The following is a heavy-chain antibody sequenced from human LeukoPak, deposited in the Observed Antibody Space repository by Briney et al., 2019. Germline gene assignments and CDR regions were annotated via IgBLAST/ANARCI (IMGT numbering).Heavy chain of an antibody. J-gene: IGHJ6*02. CDR3: ARDWRYCSSSSCLAMDV. V-gene: IGHV3-7*01. CDR1: GFTFRSYW. D-gene: IGHD2-2*01. CDR2: IERDGSEK. Sequence: PGGSLRLSCAASGFTFRSYWMSWVRQAPGKGLEWVANIERDGSEKYYVDSVKGRFIISRDNAENSLYLEMNSLRAEDTAVYYCARDWRYCSSSSCLAMDVWGQGTTVSVSS.